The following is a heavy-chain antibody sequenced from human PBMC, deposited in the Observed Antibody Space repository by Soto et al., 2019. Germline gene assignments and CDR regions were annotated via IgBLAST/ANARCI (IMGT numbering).Heavy chain of an antibody. CDR1: GGSLSSGGYS. CDR2: IHYSGST. V-gene: IGHV4-61*08. CDR3: ARSTIAPHLFMSPFDY. Sequence: SETLSLTCTVSGGSLSSGGYSWSWIRQPPGKGLEWIGYIHYSGSTNYNPSLKSRVTISVDTSKNQLSLELNSVTAADTAVYYCARSTIAPHLFMSPFDYWGQGTLVTVSS. J-gene: IGHJ4*01. D-gene: IGHD6-6*01.